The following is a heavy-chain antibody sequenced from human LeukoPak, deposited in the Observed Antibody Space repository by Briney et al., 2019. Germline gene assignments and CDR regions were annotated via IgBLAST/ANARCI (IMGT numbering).Heavy chain of an antibody. CDR3: ARHGGDYEDYFDY. Sequence: GGSLRLSCAASGFTFSDYYMSWIRQAPGKGLEWVSYISSSGTTIYYTDSAKGRFTISRDNAKNSLSLQIISLRAEDTAIYYCARHGGDYEDYFDYWGQGTLVTVSS. CDR1: GFTFSDYY. V-gene: IGHV3-11*01. J-gene: IGHJ4*02. D-gene: IGHD3-22*01. CDR2: ISSSGTTI.